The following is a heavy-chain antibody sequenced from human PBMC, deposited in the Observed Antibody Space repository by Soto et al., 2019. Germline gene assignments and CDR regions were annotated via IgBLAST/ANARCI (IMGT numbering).Heavy chain of an antibody. CDR1: GFTFSSYA. CDR2: ISGSGGST. CDR3: ARGSEGCSGGSCYYNGFDI. J-gene: IGHJ3*02. Sequence: SLRLSCAASGFTFSSYAMSWVRQAPGKGLEWVSAISGSGGSTYYADSVKGRFTISRDNSKNTLYLQMNSLRAEDTAVYYCARGSEGCSGGSCYYNGFDIWGQGTMVTISS. D-gene: IGHD2-15*01. V-gene: IGHV3-23*01.